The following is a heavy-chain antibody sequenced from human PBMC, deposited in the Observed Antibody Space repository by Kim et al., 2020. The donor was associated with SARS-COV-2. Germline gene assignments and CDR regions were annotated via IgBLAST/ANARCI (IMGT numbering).Heavy chain of an antibody. CDR3: VREGHLEQGKGAVFDY. Sequence: GGSLRLSCVASGFTFSTYEINWVRQGPGKGLEWLSYINDGGSTKWYADSVKGRFTISRDNAKTSVYLQMNGLRAEGTAVYYCVREGHLEQGKGAVFDYWGQGTLVTVSS. V-gene: IGHV3-48*03. CDR2: INDGGSTK. CDR1: GFTFSTYE. J-gene: IGHJ4*02. D-gene: IGHD1-1*01.